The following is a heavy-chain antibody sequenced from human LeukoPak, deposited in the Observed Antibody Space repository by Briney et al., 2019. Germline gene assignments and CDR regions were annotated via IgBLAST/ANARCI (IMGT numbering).Heavy chain of an antibody. V-gene: IGHV3-7*03. CDR3: AREQVDTALD. Sequence: LPGVSLRLSCAASGFTFRSYWMGWVRQAPGKGLEWVANIKQDGSEKYYVDSVKGRFTISRDNAKNSLYLQMNSLRAEDTAVYYCAREQVDTALDWGQGTLVTVSS. CDR2: IKQDGSEK. CDR1: GFTFRSYW. D-gene: IGHD5-18*01. J-gene: IGHJ4*02.